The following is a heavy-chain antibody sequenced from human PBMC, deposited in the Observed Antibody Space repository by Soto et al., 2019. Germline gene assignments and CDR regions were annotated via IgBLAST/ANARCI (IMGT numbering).Heavy chain of an antibody. CDR3: AGSAFTVVTPYDY. Sequence: ASVKVSCKASGGTFSSYAISWVRQAPGQGLEWMGGIIPIFGTANYAQKFQGRVTITADKSTSTAYMELSSLRSEDTAVYYCAGSAFTVVTPYDYWGQGTLVTVSS. D-gene: IGHD2-21*02. CDR1: GGTFSSYA. J-gene: IGHJ4*02. V-gene: IGHV1-69*06. CDR2: IIPIFGTA.